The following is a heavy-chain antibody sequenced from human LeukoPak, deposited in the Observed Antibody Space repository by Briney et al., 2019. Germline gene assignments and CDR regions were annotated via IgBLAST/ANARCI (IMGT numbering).Heavy chain of an antibody. V-gene: IGHV3-9*01. CDR2: ISWNSGSI. J-gene: IGHJ4*02. CDR3: AKDESGGAVALDY. D-gene: IGHD6-19*01. CDR1: GFTFDDYA. Sequence: GGSLRLSCAASGFTFDDYAMHWVRQAQGKGLEWVSGISWNSGSIGYADSVKGRFTISRDNAKNSLYLQMNSLRAEDTALYYCAKDESGGAVALDYWGQGTLVTVSS.